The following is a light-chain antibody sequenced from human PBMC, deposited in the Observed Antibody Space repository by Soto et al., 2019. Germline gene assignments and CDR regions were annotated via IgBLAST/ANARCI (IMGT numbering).Light chain of an antibody. J-gene: IGLJ3*02. V-gene: IGLV1-51*01. CDR1: SSNIGNNY. Sequence: QSVLTQPPSVSAAPGQKVTISCSGSSSNIGNNYVAWYQQVPGTAPKLVIYDNNKRPSGIPDRFSGSRSGTSATLGITGLQTGDEADYFCGTWDTSLSAAVFGGGTKLTVL. CDR2: DNN. CDR3: GTWDTSLSAAV.